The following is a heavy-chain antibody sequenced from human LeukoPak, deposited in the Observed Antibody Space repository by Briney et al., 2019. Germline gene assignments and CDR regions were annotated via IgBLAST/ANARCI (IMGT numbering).Heavy chain of an antibody. CDR3: ARGGLELRPAYFDY. D-gene: IGHD1-7*01. V-gene: IGHV3-53*01. Sequence: GGSLRLSCVASGFTVGNNYMAWVRQAPGKGLEWVSIIYPVGNTYYADSVKGRFTISRDNSWNTVDLQMNSLRAEDTAVYYCARGGLELRPAYFDYWGQGTLVTVSS. CDR1: GFTVGNNY. CDR2: IYPVGNT. J-gene: IGHJ4*02.